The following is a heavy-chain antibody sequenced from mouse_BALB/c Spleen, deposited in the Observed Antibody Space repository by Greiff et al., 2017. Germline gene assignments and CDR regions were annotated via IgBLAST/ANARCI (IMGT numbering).Heavy chain of an antibody. CDR2: INPGSGGT. CDR1: GYAFTNYL. CDR3: ERCDCCSSSDYFDY. D-gene: IGHD1-1*01. J-gene: IGHJ2*01. Sequence: QVQLKESGAELVRPGTSVKVSCKASGYAFTNYLIEWVKQRPGQGLEWIGVINPGSGGTNYNEKFKGKATLTADKSSSTAYMQLSSLTSDDSAVYFCERCDCCSSSDYFDYWGQGTTLTVSS. V-gene: IGHV1-54*01.